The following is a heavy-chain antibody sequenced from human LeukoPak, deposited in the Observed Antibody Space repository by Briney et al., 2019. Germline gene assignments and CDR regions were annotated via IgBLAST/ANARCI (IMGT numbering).Heavy chain of an antibody. CDR3: AREVVVAATDWFDP. J-gene: IGHJ5*02. D-gene: IGHD2-15*01. V-gene: IGHV4-59*01. CDR2: IYYSGST. Sequence: SETLSLICTVSGGSISSYYWRWIRQPPGKGLEWIGYIYYSGSTNYNPSLKSRVTISVDTSKNQFSLKLSSVTAADTAVYYCAREVVVAATDWFDPWGQGTLVTVSS. CDR1: GGSISSYY.